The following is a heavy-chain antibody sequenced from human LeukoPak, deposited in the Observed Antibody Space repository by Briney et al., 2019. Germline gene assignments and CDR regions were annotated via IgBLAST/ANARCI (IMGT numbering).Heavy chain of an antibody. CDR3: ARGGIPDY. D-gene: IGHD2-21*01. Sequence: SQTLSLTCTVSGGSISSGDYYWSWIRQPAGKGLEWIGRFYTSGTPNYNPSLKSRVTILVDTSRNQFSLKLNSVTAADTAVYYCARGGIPDYWGQGILVTVSS. CDR1: GGSISSGDYY. J-gene: IGHJ4*02. CDR2: FYTSGTP. V-gene: IGHV4-61*02.